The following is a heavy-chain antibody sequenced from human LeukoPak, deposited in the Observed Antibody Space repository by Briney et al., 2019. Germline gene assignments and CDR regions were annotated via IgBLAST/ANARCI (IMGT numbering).Heavy chain of an antibody. CDR1: GFPFSNYG. V-gene: IGHV3-30*18. CDR2: IPYDGSNT. Sequence: GSLRLSCAASGFPFSNYGMHWVRQAPGKGLEWVAVIPYDGSNTYYADSVKGRFTISRDNSKNTLYLQMNSLRAEDTAVYYCAKNTKPTLVTPDFWGQGTLVTVSS. CDR3: AKNTKPTLVTPDF. D-gene: IGHD4-23*01. J-gene: IGHJ4*02.